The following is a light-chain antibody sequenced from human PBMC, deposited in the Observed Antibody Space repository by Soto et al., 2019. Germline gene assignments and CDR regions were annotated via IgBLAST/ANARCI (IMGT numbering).Light chain of an antibody. Sequence: DIQMTQSPSSLSASVGDRVTITCQASKDISNYLNWYQQKPGKAPKLLIYDASKLETGVPSRFSGSGSGTDFTFTISSLQPEDIATYYCQQYDNLLTFGGGTKVDIK. CDR2: DAS. CDR3: QQYDNLLT. V-gene: IGKV1-33*01. J-gene: IGKJ4*01. CDR1: KDISNY.